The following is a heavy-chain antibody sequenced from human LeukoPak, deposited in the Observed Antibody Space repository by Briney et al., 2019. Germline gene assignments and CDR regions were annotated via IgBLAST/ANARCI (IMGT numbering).Heavy chain of an antibody. CDR1: GFTFSSYW. Sequence: GSLRLSCAASGFTFSSYWMHWVRQPPGKGLVWVSHINSDGSSTNYADSVKGRFTISRDNAKKSVHLQMNSLRAEDTAVYYCARGASVVAGNDNAFDIWGQGTMVTVSS. D-gene: IGHD6-19*01. V-gene: IGHV3-74*01. CDR3: ARGASVVAGNDNAFDI. CDR2: INSDGSST. J-gene: IGHJ3*02.